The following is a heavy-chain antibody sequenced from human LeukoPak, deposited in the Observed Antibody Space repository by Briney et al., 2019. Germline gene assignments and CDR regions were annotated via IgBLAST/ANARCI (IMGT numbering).Heavy chain of an antibody. V-gene: IGHV3-30-3*01. CDR2: ISYDGSNK. Sequence: GGSLRLSCAASGFTFSSYAMRWVRQAPGKGLEWVAVISYDGSNKYYADSVKGRFTISRDNSKNTLYLQMNSLRAEDTAVYYCASQPLRSGWDEIWDYWGQGTLVTVSS. D-gene: IGHD6-19*01. J-gene: IGHJ4*02. CDR3: ASQPLRSGWDEIWDY. CDR1: GFTFSSYA.